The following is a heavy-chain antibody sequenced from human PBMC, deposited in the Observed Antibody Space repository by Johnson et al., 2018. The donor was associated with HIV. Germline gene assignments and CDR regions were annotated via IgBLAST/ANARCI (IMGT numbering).Heavy chain of an antibody. V-gene: IGHV3-9*01. CDR1: GFTFDDYA. Sequence: VQLVESGGGVVQPGGSLRLSCAASGFTFDDYAMHWVRQAPGKGLEWVSGIGWTSGSIGYADSVKGRFTISRDNAKNSLYLQMNSLRAEDTAVYYCASPPDAFDIWGQGTMVTVSS. CDR2: IGWTSGSI. CDR3: ASPPDAFDI. J-gene: IGHJ3*02.